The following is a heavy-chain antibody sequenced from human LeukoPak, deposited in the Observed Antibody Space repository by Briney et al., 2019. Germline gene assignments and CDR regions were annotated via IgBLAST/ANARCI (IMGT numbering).Heavy chain of an antibody. CDR1: GYSFTSYW. CDR3: ARQRGYCSGGSCYFRGMDV. Sequence: GESLKISCKGSGYSFTSYWIGWVRQMPGKGLEWMGIIYPGDSDTRYSPSFQGQVTISADKSISTAYLQWSSLKASDTAMYYCARQRGYCSGGSCYFRGMDVWGQGTTVTVSS. V-gene: IGHV5-51*01. J-gene: IGHJ6*02. CDR2: IYPGDSDT. D-gene: IGHD2-15*01.